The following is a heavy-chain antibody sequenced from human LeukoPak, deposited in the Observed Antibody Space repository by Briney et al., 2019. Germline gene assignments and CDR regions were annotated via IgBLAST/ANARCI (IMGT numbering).Heavy chain of an antibody. Sequence: GASVKVSCKASGYTFTSYGISWVRQAPGQGLEWMGWISAYNGNTNYAQKLQGRVTMTTDTSTSTAYMELRSLRSDDTAVYYCARDYVRVCRSTSCYTRAAFDIWGQGTMVTVSS. CDR3: ARDYVRVCRSTSCYTRAAFDI. CDR1: GYTFTSYG. V-gene: IGHV1-18*01. CDR2: ISAYNGNT. J-gene: IGHJ3*02. D-gene: IGHD2-2*02.